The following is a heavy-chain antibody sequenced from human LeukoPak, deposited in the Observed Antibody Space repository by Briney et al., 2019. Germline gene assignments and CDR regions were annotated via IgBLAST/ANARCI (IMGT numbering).Heavy chain of an antibody. CDR1: GYTFTCNY. V-gene: IGHV1-2*02. CDR3: ARSPSYSASIGY. CDR2: INHNSGGT. D-gene: IGHD1-26*01. J-gene: IGHJ4*02. Sequence: ASVKVSCKASGYTFTCNYMHWVRQAPGKGFEWMGWINHNSGGTNYAQKFQGRVTMTRDTSISTGYMELSRLRSDDTAVYYCARSPSYSASIGYWGQGTLVTVSS.